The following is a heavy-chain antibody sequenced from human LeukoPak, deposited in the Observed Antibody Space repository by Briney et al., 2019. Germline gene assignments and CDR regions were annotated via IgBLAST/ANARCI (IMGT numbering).Heavy chain of an antibody. CDR3: ASRPGAYYFDY. CDR1: GFTFSSYW. Sequence: QPGGSLRLSCAASGFTFSSYWMSWVRQAPGKGLEWVANIKQDGSEKYYVDSVKGRLTISRDNAKNSLYLQMNSLRAEDTAVYYCASRPGAYYFDYWGQGTLVTVSS. V-gene: IGHV3-7*01. J-gene: IGHJ4*02. D-gene: IGHD3-10*01. CDR2: IKQDGSEK.